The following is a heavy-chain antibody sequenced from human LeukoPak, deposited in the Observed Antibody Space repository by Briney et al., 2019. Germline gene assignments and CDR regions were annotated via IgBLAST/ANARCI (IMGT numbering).Heavy chain of an antibody. CDR2: ISAYNGNT. J-gene: IGHJ5*02. Sequence: ASVKVSCKASGYTFTSYGISRVRQAPGQGLEWMGWISAYNGNTNYAQKLQGRVTMTTDTSTSTAYMELRSLRSDDTAVYYCARDDCSSTSCYTGGSWFDPWGQGTLVTVSS. V-gene: IGHV1-18*01. D-gene: IGHD2-2*02. CDR1: GYTFTSYG. CDR3: ARDDCSSTSCYTGGSWFDP.